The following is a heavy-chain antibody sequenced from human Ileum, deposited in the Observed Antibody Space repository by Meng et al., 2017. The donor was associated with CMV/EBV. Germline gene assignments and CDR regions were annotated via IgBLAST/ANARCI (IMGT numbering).Heavy chain of an antibody. CDR3: ARFRVIVVVPSVYYFDY. CDR1: GFTVNRNY. V-gene: IGHV3-7*01. Sequence: GGSLRLSCAVSGFTVNRNYISWVRQAPGKGLEWVANIKQDGSEKYYVDSVKGRFTISRDNAKNSLYLQMNSLRAEDTAVYYCARFRVIVVVPSVYYFDYWDQGTLVTVPQ. CDR2: IKQDGSEK. D-gene: IGHD3-22*01. J-gene: IGHJ4*02.